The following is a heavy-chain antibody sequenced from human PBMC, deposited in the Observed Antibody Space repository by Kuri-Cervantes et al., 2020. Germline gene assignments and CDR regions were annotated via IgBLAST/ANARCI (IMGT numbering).Heavy chain of an antibody. CDR1: GYTFTNYG. CDR3: ARWLDLGFDY. J-gene: IGHJ4*02. Sequence: ASVKVSCKASGYTFTNYGLSWVRRAPGHGLEWMGWITTYNAKADYAQKLRDRLTMTTDTFTNTAYMELSSLISDDTAVYYCARWLDLGFDYWGQGTQVTVSS. D-gene: IGHD7-27*01. V-gene: IGHV1-18*04. CDR2: ITTYNAKA.